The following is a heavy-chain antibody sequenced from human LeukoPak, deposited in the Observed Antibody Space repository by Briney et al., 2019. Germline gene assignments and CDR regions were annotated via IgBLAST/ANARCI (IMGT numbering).Heavy chain of an antibody. CDR1: GGSISSYY. Sequence: SETLSLTCTVSGGSISSYYWSWIRQPPGKGLEWIGYMYYSGNTNYNASLKSRVTISVDTSKNQFSLNLRSVTAADTAVYYCARPRDYYYNYAMDVWGQGTTVTVSS. D-gene: IGHD3-10*01. CDR3: ARPRDYYYNYAMDV. J-gene: IGHJ6*02. V-gene: IGHV4-59*08. CDR2: MYYSGNT.